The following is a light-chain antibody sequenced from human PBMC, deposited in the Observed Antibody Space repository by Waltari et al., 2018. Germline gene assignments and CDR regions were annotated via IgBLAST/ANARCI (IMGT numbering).Light chain of an antibody. V-gene: IGKV1-9*01. Sequence: DIQLTQSPSFLSASVGDRVTITCRASQGISSYLGWYQQKPGKAPNLLIYAASTLQSGVPSRFSGSGSGTEFTLTISSLQPEDFATYSCQQLNSYPLTFGGGTKVEIK. CDR3: QQLNSYPLT. CDR2: AAS. J-gene: IGKJ4*01. CDR1: QGISSY.